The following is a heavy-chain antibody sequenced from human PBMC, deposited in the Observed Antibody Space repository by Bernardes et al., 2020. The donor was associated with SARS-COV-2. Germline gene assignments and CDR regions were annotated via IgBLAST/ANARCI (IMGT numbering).Heavy chain of an antibody. Sequence: SETLSLTCTVSGDSLTPYFWSWIRQPPGKGLEWIGSVYYSGSTNYSPSLKSRVTISVDTSKNQFSLKVTSVTVADTAMYYCARYSSSPRRLDSWGQGKLVTVSS. CDR3: ARYSSSPRRLDS. CDR2: VYYSGST. J-gene: IGHJ5*01. V-gene: IGHV4-59*01. D-gene: IGHD4-4*01. CDR1: GDSLTPYF.